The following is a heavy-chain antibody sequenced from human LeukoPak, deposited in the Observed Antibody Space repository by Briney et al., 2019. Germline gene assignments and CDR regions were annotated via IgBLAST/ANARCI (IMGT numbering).Heavy chain of an antibody. Sequence: PSETLSLTCTVSGGSISSYYWSWIRQPPGKGLEWIGYIYYSGSANYNPSLKSRVTISVDTSKNQFSLKLSSVTAADTAVYYCARGIMRGGYYYYYYYMDVWGKGTTVTVPS. CDR2: IYYSGSA. V-gene: IGHV4-59*01. D-gene: IGHD2-15*01. CDR1: GGSISSYY. J-gene: IGHJ6*03. CDR3: ARGIMRGGYYYYYYYMDV.